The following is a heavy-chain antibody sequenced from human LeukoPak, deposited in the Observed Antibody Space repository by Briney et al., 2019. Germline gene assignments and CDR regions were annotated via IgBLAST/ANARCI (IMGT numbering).Heavy chain of an antibody. CDR1: GFTFSSYS. J-gene: IGHJ4*02. Sequence: GGSLRLSCAASGFTFSSYSMNWVRQSPGKGLECVSVIYSGDSTYHSDSVKGRFTISRDNSKNTLYLQMNSLRAEDTAVYYCARARGNSEFDCWGQGTLVTVSS. D-gene: IGHD4-23*01. V-gene: IGHV3-53*01. CDR3: ARARGNSEFDC. CDR2: IYSGDST.